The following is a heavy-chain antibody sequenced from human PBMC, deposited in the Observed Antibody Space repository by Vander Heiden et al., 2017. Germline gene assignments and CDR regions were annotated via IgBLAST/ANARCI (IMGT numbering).Heavy chain of an antibody. CDR2: ISGYGART. CDR3: AKEVHTSSWYAFDI. V-gene: IGHV3-23*01. CDR1: GFTFSNYA. D-gene: IGHD6-13*01. J-gene: IGHJ3*02. Sequence: EVQLLESGGGLVQPGGSLRLSCAASGFTFSNYAMNWVRQTPGKGLEWFSSISGYGARTYYADSVKGRFTISRDNSKNTLYLQMNSLRSEDTAVYYCAKEVHTSSWYAFDIWGQGTMVTVSS.